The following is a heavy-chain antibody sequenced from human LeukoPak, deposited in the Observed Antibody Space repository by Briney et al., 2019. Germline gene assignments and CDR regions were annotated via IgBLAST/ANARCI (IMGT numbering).Heavy chain of an antibody. Sequence: SETLSLTCSVYGGSFSPYYWSWVRQPPGKGLEWIGEINHSGSTNYNPSLKSRVTISVDTSKNQFSLKLNSVTAADTAVYYCARLHLVSSGWHPMADSWGQGTLVTVSS. D-gene: IGHD6-19*01. CDR2: INHSGST. J-gene: IGHJ4*02. CDR1: GGSFSPYY. V-gene: IGHV4-34*01. CDR3: ARLHLVSSGWHPMADS.